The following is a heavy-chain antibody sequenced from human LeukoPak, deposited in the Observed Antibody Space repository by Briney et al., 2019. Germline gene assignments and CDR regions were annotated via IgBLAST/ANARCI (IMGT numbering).Heavy chain of an antibody. CDR2: INSDGSST. V-gene: IGHV3-74*01. D-gene: IGHD3-3*01. CDR1: GFTFSSYW. J-gene: IGHJ6*03. CDR3: ARASLWSGYYYYHMDV. Sequence: PGGSLRLSCAASGFTFSSYWMHWVRQAPGKGLVWVSRINSDGSSTSYADSVKGRFTISRDNAKNTLYLQMNSLRAEDTAVYYCARASLWSGYYYYHMDVWGKGTTVTVSS.